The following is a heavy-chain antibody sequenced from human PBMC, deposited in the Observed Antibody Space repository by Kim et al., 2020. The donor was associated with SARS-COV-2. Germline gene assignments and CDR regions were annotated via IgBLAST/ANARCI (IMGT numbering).Heavy chain of an antibody. CDR2: INWNSGSI. V-gene: IGHV3-9*01. Sequence: GGSLRLSCAASGFTFGDYAMYWVRQAPGKGLEWVSGINWNSGSIGYADSVKGRFTISRDNAKNSLYLRMNSLRAEDTALYYCAKDNIISGYDFYYFDYWG. J-gene: IGHJ4*01. D-gene: IGHD5-12*01. CDR1: GFTFGDYA. CDR3: AKDNIISGYDFYYFDY.